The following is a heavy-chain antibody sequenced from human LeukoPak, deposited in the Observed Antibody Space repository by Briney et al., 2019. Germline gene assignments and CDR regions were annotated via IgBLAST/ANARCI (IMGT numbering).Heavy chain of an antibody. V-gene: IGHV3-7*01. CDR3: ARDIGYGDY. CDR2: VKQDGSEK. D-gene: IGHD5-12*01. CDR1: GFTFSNYW. Sequence: PGGALRLSCAASGFTFSNYWMAWLRQAPGNGLEGVASVKQDGSEKNYVDSVKRRFTISRDNAKNSLYLQMNSLRAEDTAMYYCARDIGYGDYWGQGTLVTVSS. J-gene: IGHJ4*02.